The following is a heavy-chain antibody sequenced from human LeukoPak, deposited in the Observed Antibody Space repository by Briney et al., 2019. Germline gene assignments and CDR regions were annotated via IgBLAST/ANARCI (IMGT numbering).Heavy chain of an antibody. CDR3: ASTDSSGWYYFDY. CDR2: IIPILGIA. J-gene: IGHJ4*02. V-gene: IGHV1-69*02. D-gene: IGHD6-19*01. Sequence: SVKVSCKASGGTFSSYTISWVRQAPGQGLEWMGRIIPILGIANYAQKFQGRVTTTADKSTSTAYMELSSLRSEDTAVYYCASTDSSGWYYFDYWGQGTLVTVSS. CDR1: GGTFSSYT.